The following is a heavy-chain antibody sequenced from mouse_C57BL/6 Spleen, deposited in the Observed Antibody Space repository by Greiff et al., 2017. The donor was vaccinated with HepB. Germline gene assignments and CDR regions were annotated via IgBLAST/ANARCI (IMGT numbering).Heavy chain of an antibody. V-gene: IGHV1-15*01. J-gene: IGHJ3*01. CDR1: GYTFTDYE. CDR3: TRRSWFAY. CDR2: IDPETGGT. Sequence: VQLQQSGAELVRPGASVTLSCTASGYTFTDYEMHWVKQTPVHGLEWIGAIDPETGGTAYNQKFKGKAILTADKSSSTAYMELRSLTSEDSAVYYCTRRSWFAYWGQGTLVTVSA.